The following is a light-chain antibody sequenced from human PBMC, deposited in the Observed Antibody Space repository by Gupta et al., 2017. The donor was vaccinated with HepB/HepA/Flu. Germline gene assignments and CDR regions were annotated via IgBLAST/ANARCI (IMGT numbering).Light chain of an antibody. V-gene: IGKV3-11*01. Sequence: EIVLTQSPDTLSLSPGERATLSCRASQSVTNSLTWYQQKPGQAPRLLIHDTSNRATGVPGRFSGSGSGTDFALTISSLEPGDFAVYYCQQRYNFGQGTRLDI. CDR2: DTS. CDR3: QQRYN. J-gene: IGKJ5*01. CDR1: QSVTNS.